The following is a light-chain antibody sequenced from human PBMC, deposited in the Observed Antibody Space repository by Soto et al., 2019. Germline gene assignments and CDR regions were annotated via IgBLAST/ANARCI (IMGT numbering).Light chain of an antibody. CDR2: GAS. V-gene: IGKV3-20*01. CDR1: QSVSSN. Sequence: ENVLTQSPGTLSLSPGERATLSCRASQSVSSNLAWYQQKPGQAPRLLIYGASTRATGIPARFSGSGSGTEFTLTISRLEPEDFAVYYCQQYGSSPITFGQGTRLEI. CDR3: QQYGSSPIT. J-gene: IGKJ5*01.